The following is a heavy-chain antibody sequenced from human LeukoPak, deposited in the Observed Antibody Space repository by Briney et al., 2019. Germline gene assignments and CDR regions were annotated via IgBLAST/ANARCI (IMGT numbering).Heavy chain of an antibody. D-gene: IGHD6-19*01. J-gene: IGHJ4*02. CDR2: INPNSGVT. Sequence: ASVKVSCKASGYTFSTYYMHWVRQAPGQGLEWLGWINPNSGVTHYAQKSQGRVTMIGDTSISTVYMELTSLRSDDTAVYYCARGATGYNSGWYGVDYWGQGIRVTVSS. CDR3: ARGATGYNSGWYGVDY. V-gene: IGHV1-2*02. CDR1: GYTFSTYY.